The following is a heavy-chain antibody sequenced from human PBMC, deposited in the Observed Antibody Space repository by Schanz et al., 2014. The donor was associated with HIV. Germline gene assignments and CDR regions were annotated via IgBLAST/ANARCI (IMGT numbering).Heavy chain of an antibody. J-gene: IGHJ4*02. CDR1: GFTFSSYA. D-gene: IGHD3-22*01. CDR2: ISGSGGST. CDR3: AKKEIALPLPFDY. V-gene: IGHV3-23*01. Sequence: EVQLLESGGGLVQPGGSLRLSCAASGFTFSSYAMSWVRQASGKGLEWVSSISGSGGSTYYADSVKGRFTISRDNSKNTLYLQMNSLRAEDTAVYYCAKKEIALPLPFDYWGQGTLVTVSS.